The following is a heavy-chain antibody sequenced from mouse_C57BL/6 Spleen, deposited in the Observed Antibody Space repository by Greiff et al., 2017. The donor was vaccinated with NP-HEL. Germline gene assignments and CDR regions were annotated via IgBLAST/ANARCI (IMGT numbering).Heavy chain of an antibody. J-gene: IGHJ2*01. CDR3: ASGTGYFDY. Sequence: DVKLVESGGGLVKPGGSLKLSCAASGFTFSSYAMSWVRQTPEKRLEWVATISDGGSYTYYPDNVKGRFTISRDNAKNNLYLQMSHLKSEDTAMYYCASGTGYFDYWGQGTTLTVSS. D-gene: IGHD3-3*01. CDR1: GFTFSSYA. CDR2: ISDGGSYT. V-gene: IGHV5-4*03.